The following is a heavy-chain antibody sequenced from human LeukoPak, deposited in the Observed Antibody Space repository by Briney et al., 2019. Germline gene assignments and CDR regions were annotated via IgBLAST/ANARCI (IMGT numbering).Heavy chain of an antibody. CDR3: ARDSSGWYDY. V-gene: IGHV3-53*01. J-gene: IGHJ4*02. D-gene: IGHD6-19*01. Sequence: GGSLRLSCAASGFTVSSNYMSWVRQAPGKGLEWVSVIYGGGSTYYADSVKGRFTISRDNSKNTLYLQMNSLRAEDTAVYYCARDSSGWYDYWGQGTLVTVSS. CDR1: GFTVSSNY. CDR2: IYGGGST.